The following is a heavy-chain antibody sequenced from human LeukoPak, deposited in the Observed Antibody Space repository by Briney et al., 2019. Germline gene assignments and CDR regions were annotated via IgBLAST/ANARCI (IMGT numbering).Heavy chain of an antibody. D-gene: IGHD1-14*01. J-gene: IGHJ4*02. Sequence: GGSLRLSCAASGFTFNNYGMHWVRQAPGKGLEWVALIQPDGNHKYYADSVKGRFTVSRDNSKSTLYLQLSSLRAEDTAVYYCAKRDRETEFDHWGQGTLVTVSS. CDR3: AKRDRETEFDH. V-gene: IGHV3-30*02. CDR1: GFTFNNYG. CDR2: IQPDGNHK.